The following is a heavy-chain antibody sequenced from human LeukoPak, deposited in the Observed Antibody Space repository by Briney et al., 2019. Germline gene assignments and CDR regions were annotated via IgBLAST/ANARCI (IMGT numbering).Heavy chain of an antibody. CDR3: ARETPRRVVFEYYFDY. CDR1: GGPFRSYA. CDR2: IIPIFGTA. V-gene: IGHV1-69*13. Sequence: ASVKVSCKASGGPFRSYAISWVRQAPGQGLEWMGGIIPIFGTANYAQKFQGRVTITADESTSTAYMELSSLRSEDTAVYYCARETPRRVVFEYYFDYWGQGTLVTVSS. D-gene: IGHD2-15*01. J-gene: IGHJ4*02.